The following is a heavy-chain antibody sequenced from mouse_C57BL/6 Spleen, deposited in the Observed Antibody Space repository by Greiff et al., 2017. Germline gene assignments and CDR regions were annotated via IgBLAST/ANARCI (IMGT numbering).Heavy chain of an antibody. CDR3: AKEGTAQASFAY. J-gene: IGHJ3*01. CDR2: IYPGSGST. CDR1: GYTFTSYW. D-gene: IGHD3-2*02. Sequence: QVQLQQPGAELVKPGASVKMSCKASGYTFTSYWITWVKQRPGQGLEWIGDIYPGSGSTNYNEKFKSKATLTVATSSSTAYMQLSSLTSEDSAVYYCAKEGTAQASFAYWGQGTLVTVSA. V-gene: IGHV1-55*01.